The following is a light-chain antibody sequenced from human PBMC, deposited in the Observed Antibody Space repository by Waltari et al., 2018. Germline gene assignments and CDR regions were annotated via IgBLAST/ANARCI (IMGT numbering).Light chain of an antibody. Sequence: IQMTQSPSTLSASVGDRITITCRASQDIRSWLAWYQQKPGKAPEHLIYKASTLHGGVPSRFSGSGSVTEFTFTISSLQPDDFATYYCQQYDAYSRTFGQGTKVEVK. CDR1: QDIRSW. CDR2: KAS. CDR3: QQYDAYSRT. V-gene: IGKV1-5*03. J-gene: IGKJ1*01.